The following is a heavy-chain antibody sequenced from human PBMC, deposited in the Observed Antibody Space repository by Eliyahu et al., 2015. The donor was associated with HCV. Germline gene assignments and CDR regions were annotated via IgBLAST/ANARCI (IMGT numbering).Heavy chain of an antibody. Sequence: EVQLVESGGGLVQPGGSLRLSCXASGFTVXSNYMTWVRQAPGKGLEWVSVIHSGGTTYYADSVKGRFTISRHNSKNTLYLQMNSLKTEDTAVYYCARDRVASDYRLYYQYGMDVWGQGTTVTVSS. D-gene: IGHD4-11*01. V-gene: IGHV3-53*04. CDR3: ARDRVASDYRLYYQYGMDV. J-gene: IGHJ6*02. CDR2: IHSGGTT. CDR1: GFTVXSNY.